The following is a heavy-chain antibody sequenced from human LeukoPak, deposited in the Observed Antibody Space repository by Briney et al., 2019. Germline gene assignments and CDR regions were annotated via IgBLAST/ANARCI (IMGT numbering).Heavy chain of an antibody. D-gene: IGHD3-22*01. CDR3: ARDSNYYDSSGYSDY. CDR2: ISAYNGNT. Sequence: ASVKVSCKAPGYTFTSYGISWVRQAPGQGLEWMGWISAYNGNTNYAQKLQGRVTMTTDTSTSTAYMELRSLRSDDTAVYYCARDSNYYDSSGYSDYWGQGTLVTVSS. V-gene: IGHV1-18*01. CDR1: GYTFTSYG. J-gene: IGHJ4*02.